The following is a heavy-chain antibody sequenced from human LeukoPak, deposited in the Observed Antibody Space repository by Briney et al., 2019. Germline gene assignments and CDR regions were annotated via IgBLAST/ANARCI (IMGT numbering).Heavy chain of an antibody. D-gene: IGHD3-22*01. CDR3: ARLTAQNYYDSSGHDY. CDR2: INHGGST. V-gene: IGHV4-34*01. J-gene: IGHJ4*02. CDR1: GGSFSGYY. Sequence: PSETLSLTCAVYGGSFSGYYWSWIRQPPGKGLEWIGEINHGGSTNYNPSLKSRVTISVDTSKNQFSLKLSSVTAADTAVYYCARLTAQNYYDSSGHDYWGQGTLVTVSS.